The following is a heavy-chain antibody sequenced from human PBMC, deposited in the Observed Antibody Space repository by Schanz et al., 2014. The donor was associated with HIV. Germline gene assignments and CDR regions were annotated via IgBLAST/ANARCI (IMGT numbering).Heavy chain of an antibody. CDR2: ISASGGAT. D-gene: IGHD3-3*01. V-gene: IGHV3-23*01. CDR3: ARDWRPNYDFWSGSIGVIGMDV. Sequence: EVQLLQSGGGSVQPGGSLTLTCAASGFTFSNYAMRWIRQAPGQGLEWVSGISASGGATYYADSVKGRFAISRDNSKNTLYLQMNSLRAEDTAVYYCARDWRPNYDFWSGSIGVIGMDVWGQGTTVTVSS. J-gene: IGHJ6*02. CDR1: GFTFSNYA.